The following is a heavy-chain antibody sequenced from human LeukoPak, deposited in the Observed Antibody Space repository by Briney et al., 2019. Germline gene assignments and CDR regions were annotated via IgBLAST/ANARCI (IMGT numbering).Heavy chain of an antibody. CDR3: ATVKPSSGFSASFDY. D-gene: IGHD3-22*01. Sequence: SETLSLTCTVSGYSISSGYYWGWIRQPPGKGLEWIGSIHYSGITYYNLSLKSQVTISVDTSKNQFSLKLSSVTAADTAVYYCATVKPSSGFSASFDYWGQGILVIVSS. CDR1: GYSISSGYY. V-gene: IGHV4-38-2*02. J-gene: IGHJ4*02. CDR2: IHYSGIT.